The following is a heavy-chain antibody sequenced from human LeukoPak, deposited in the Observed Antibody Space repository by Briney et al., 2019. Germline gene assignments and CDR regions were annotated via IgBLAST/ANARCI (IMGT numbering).Heavy chain of an antibody. CDR3: ARTRYYDILTGYYPIDY. V-gene: IGHV4-39*01. J-gene: IGHJ4*02. CDR1: GGSISSSSYY. D-gene: IGHD3-9*01. Sequence: PSETLSLTCTVSGGSISSSSYYWGWIRQPPGKGREWIGSIYYSGSTYYNPSLKSRVTISVDTSKNQFSLKLSSVTAADTAVYYCARTRYYDILTGYYPIDYWGQGTLVTVSS. CDR2: IYYSGST.